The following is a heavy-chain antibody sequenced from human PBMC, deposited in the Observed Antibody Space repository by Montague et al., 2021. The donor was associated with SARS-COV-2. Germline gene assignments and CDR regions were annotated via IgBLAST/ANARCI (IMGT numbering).Heavy chain of an antibody. CDR2: VDSSGSA. CDR1: GDSISTGNYY. CDR3: ARVGNYLGVY. V-gene: IGHV4-61*01. D-gene: IGHD3-10*01. J-gene: IGHJ4*02. Sequence: SETLSLTCTVSGDSISTGNYYWSWLRQRPGKGLEWIGYVDSSGSAYYTPSLKSRVTISVDTSNNQFSLKLKSMSAADTAVYYCARVGNYLGVYWGQGILVTVSS.